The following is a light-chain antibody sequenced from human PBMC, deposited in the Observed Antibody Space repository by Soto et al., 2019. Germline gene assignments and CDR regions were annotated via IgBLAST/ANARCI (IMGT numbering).Light chain of an antibody. Sequence: QSVLTRPPSASGSPGQSVTISCTGTSSDVGGYDYVSWYQQHPGKAPRFLIYEVNKRPSGVPDRFSGSKSGNTASLTVSGLQAEDEADYYCSSYARGNNVVFGGGTKVTVL. J-gene: IGLJ3*02. CDR1: SSDVGGYDY. V-gene: IGLV2-8*01. CDR3: SSYARGNNVV. CDR2: EVN.